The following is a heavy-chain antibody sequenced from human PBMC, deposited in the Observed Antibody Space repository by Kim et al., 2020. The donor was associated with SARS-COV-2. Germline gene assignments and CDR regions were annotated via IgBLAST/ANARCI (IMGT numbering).Heavy chain of an antibody. CDR3: ARASYSSYGRYYYYYYGMDV. V-gene: IGHV7-4-1*02. CDR2: INTNTGNP. J-gene: IGHJ6*02. D-gene: IGHD5-18*01. Sequence: ASVEVSCKASGYTFTSYAMNWVRQAPGQGLEWMGWINTNTGNPTYAQGFTGRFVFSLDTSVSTAYLQISSLKAEDTAVYYCARASYSSYGRYYYYYYGMDVWGQGTTVTVSS. CDR1: GYTFTSYA.